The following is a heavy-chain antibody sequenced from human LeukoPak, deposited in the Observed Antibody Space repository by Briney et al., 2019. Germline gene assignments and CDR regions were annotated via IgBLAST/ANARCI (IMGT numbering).Heavy chain of an antibody. CDR1: GYTFTGYY. D-gene: IGHD1-1*01. V-gene: IGHV1-2*02. Sequence: ASVKVSCKASGYTFTGYYVHWVRQAPGQGLEWMGWINPNTGATDYAQKFQERVTMTRDTSISTAYMELSRLRSDDTAVYYCARLDDADAFDIWGQGTMVTVSS. J-gene: IGHJ3*02. CDR3: ARLDDADAFDI. CDR2: INPNTGAT.